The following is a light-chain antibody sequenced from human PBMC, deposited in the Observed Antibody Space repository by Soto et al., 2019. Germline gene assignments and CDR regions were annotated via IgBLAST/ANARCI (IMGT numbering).Light chain of an antibody. J-gene: IGLJ2*01. V-gene: IGLV2-11*01. Sequence: QSVLTQPRSVSGSPGQSVTISCTGTSSDVGGNHVSWYQQHPGKAPKFMIYDVNKRPSGVPDRFSGSKSGNTASLTISGLQAEDEADYYCCSYAGSFVVFGGGTKLTVL. CDR2: DVN. CDR1: SSDVGGNH. CDR3: CSYAGSFVV.